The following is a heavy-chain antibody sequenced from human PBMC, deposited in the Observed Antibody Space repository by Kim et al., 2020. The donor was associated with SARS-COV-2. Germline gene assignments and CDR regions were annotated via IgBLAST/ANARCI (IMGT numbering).Heavy chain of an antibody. J-gene: IGHJ4*02. CDR2: IRSRHHSYTT. D-gene: IGHD6-19*01. V-gene: IGHV3-72*01. Sequence: GGSLRLSCAASGFSFSDHYMDWVRQTPGKGLEWVGRIRSRHHSYTTEYAASVRGRFTLSRDDSENTLYLQMNTLKTEDSAVYYCAKISGWTDGWDYLDYWGQGALVTVSS. CDR1: GFSFSDHY. CDR3: AKISGWTDGWDYLDY.